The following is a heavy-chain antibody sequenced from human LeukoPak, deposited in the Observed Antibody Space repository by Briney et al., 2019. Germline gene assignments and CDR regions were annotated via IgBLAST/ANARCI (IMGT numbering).Heavy chain of an antibody. Sequence: GGSLRLSCAASGFTFSDYYMSWIRQAPGKGLEGVSAITGSGSGIYYADSMKSRFTISRDNTKNTLYLQINSLRAEDTAVYYCAKWGDYDVLTGYYVSDYWGQGTLVTVSS. V-gene: IGHV3-23*01. CDR3: AKWGDYDVLTGYYVSDY. CDR2: ITGSGSGI. D-gene: IGHD3-9*01. CDR1: GFTFSDYY. J-gene: IGHJ4*02.